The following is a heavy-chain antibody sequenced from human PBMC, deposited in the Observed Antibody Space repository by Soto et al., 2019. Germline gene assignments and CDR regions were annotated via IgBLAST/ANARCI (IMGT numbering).Heavy chain of an antibody. CDR3: ARLFDTSGWYDY. CDR2: IYPGDSDT. CDR1: GYSVTIYC. D-gene: IGHD6-19*01. Sequence: GESLKISCDGSGYSVTIYCIGLVLQMPGKGLDRMGIIYPGDSDTRYSPSFQCQVTISADKSITTTYLQWSSLKASDTAIYYCARLFDTSGWYDYWGQGTLVTVSS. V-gene: IGHV5-51*01. J-gene: IGHJ4*02.